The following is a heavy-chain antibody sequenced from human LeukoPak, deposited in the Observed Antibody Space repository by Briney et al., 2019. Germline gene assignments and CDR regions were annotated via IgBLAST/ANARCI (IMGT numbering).Heavy chain of an antibody. CDR3: ARGPYYDFWGGSKGRYYYYYMDV. D-gene: IGHD3-3*01. J-gene: IGHJ6*03. Sequence: SETLSLTCAVFGGSFSGYYWSWIRQPPGKGLEWIGEINHSGSTNYNPSPKSRVTISVDTSKNQFSLKLSSVTAADTAVYYCARGPYYDFWGGSKGRYYYYYMDVWGKGTTVTVSS. CDR2: INHSGST. CDR1: GGSFSGYY. V-gene: IGHV4-34*01.